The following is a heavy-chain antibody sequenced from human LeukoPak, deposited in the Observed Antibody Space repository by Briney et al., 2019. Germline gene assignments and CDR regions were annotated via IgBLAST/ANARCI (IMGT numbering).Heavy chain of an antibody. J-gene: IGHJ4*02. CDR2: IWHDGSKA. Sequence: GGSLRLSCAASGFTFSHYGMHWVRQAPGKGLEWVALIWHDGSKADYADSVRGRFTISRDNSKNTLYLQMNSLRAEDTALYYCVKFFLPYLAGGTGSRWGQGTLVTVSS. V-gene: IGHV3-33*03. D-gene: IGHD3-10*01. CDR1: GFTFSHYG. CDR3: VKFFLPYLAGGTGSR.